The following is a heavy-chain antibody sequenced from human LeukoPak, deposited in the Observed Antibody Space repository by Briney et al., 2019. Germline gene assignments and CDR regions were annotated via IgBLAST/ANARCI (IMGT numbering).Heavy chain of an antibody. V-gene: IGHV4-34*01. J-gene: IGHJ4*02. CDR1: GGSFSGYY. D-gene: IGHD3-22*01. CDR3: ARGYPHYYDSSGYTHDY. Sequence: SETLSLTCAVYGGSFSGYYWSWIRQPPGKGLEWIGEINHSGGTNYNPSLKSRVTISVDTSKNQFSLKLSSVTAADTAVYYCARGYPHYYDSSGYTHDYWGQGTLVTVSS. CDR2: INHSGGT.